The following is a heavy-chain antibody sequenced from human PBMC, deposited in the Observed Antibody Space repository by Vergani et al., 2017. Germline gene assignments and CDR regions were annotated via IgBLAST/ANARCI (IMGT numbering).Heavy chain of an antibody. D-gene: IGHD3-22*01. CDR2: ISSSSSYI. CDR3: ARDDADSSGYYHDY. CDR1: GFTFSSYS. Sequence: EMQLLESGGGLVQPGGSLRLSCAASGFTFSSYSMNWVRQAPGKGLEWVSSISSSSSYIHYADSVKGRFTISRDNAKNSLYLQMNSLRAEDTAVYYCARDDADSSGYYHDYWGQGTLVTVSS. J-gene: IGHJ4*02. V-gene: IGHV3-21*01.